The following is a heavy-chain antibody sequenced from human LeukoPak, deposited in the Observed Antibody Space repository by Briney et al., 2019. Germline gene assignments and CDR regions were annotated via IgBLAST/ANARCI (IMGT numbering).Heavy chain of an antibody. J-gene: IGHJ4*02. CDR3: AITSTSFDN. CDR2: IYPGDSDT. D-gene: IGHD2/OR15-2a*01. Sequence: WESLKISCKGSGYSFSNHWIGWVRQMPGKGLEWMGIIYPGDSDTRYSPSFQGQVTISADKSISTAYLQWSSLKASDTAMYYCAITSTSFDNWGQGTLVTVSS. CDR1: GYSFSNHW. V-gene: IGHV5-51*01.